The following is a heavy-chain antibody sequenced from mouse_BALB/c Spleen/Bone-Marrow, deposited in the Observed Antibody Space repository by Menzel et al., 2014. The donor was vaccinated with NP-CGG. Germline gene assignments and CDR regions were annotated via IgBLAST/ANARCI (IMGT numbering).Heavy chain of an antibody. J-gene: IGHJ3*01. D-gene: IGHD1-1*01. CDR3: TRSSGSSTSWFAY. CDR2: ILPGSGST. CDR1: GYTFSSYW. V-gene: IGHV1-9*01. Sequence: VQLQQSGAELMKPGASVKISCKATGYTFSSYWIEWVKQRPGHGLEWIGEILPGSGSTDYNERFKGKATFAADTSSNTAYMQLSSLTSEDSAVYSCTRSSGSSTSWFAYWGQGTLVTVSA.